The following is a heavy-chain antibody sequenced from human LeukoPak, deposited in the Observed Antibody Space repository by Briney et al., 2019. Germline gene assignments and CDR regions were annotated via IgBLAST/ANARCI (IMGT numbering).Heavy chain of an antibody. CDR2: INPNTDGT. Sequence: GSVKVSCKASGYTFTGYYIHWVRQAPGQGLEWMGWINPNTDGTNFAQKFQGRVTMTRDTSITTAYMELSRLTSDDTAVYCCARDGLRGIPFDCWGQGTLVTVSS. CDR1: GYTFTGYY. CDR3: ARDGLRGIPFDC. D-gene: IGHD3-16*01. V-gene: IGHV1-2*02. J-gene: IGHJ4*02.